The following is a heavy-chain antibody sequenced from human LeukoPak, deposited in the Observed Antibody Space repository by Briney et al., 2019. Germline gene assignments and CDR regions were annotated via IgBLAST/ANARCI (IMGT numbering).Heavy chain of an antibody. J-gene: IGHJ3*02. V-gene: IGHV3-53*01. D-gene: IGHD3-22*01. CDR1: GFTVSSNY. Sequence: GGSLRLSCTVSGFTVSSNYMSWVRQAPGKGLEWVSVIYSGGSTYYADSVKGRFTISRDNSKNTLYLQMNSLRAEDTAVYYCERDVSGYDIWGQGTMVTVSS. CDR3: ERDVSGYDI. CDR2: IYSGGST.